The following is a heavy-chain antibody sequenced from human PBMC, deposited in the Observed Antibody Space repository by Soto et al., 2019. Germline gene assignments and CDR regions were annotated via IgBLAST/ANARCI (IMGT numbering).Heavy chain of an antibody. V-gene: IGHV3-30*03. CDR3: ARDLGNAVAGHGAAGYYGMDV. Sequence: GGSLRLSCAASGFTFSSYGMHWVRQAPGKGLEWVAVISYDGRNKYYADAVKGRFTISRDNSKNTLYLQMSRLRSDDTAVYYCARDLGNAVAGHGAAGYYGMDVWGQGTTVTVSS. CDR1: GFTFSSYG. J-gene: IGHJ6*02. D-gene: IGHD6-19*01. CDR2: ISYDGRNK.